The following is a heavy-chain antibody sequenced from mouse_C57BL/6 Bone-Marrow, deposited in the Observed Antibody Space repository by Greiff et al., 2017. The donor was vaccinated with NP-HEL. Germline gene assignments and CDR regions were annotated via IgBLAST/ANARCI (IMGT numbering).Heavy chain of an antibody. Sequence: QVQLQQPGAELVRPGTSVKLSCKASGYTFTSYWMHWVKQRPGQGLEWIGEIDPSDSYTNYNQKFKGKATLTVDTSSSTAYMQLSSLTSEDSAVYCCARKNDVWGTGTTVTVST. CDR3: ARKNDV. CDR1: GYTFTSYW. CDR2: IDPSDSYT. V-gene: IGHV1-59*01. J-gene: IGHJ1*03.